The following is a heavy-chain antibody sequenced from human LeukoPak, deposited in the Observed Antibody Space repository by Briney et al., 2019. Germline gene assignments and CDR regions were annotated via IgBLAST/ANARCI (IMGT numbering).Heavy chain of an antibody. J-gene: IGHJ5*02. Sequence: ASVKVSCKASGYTFTGYYMHWVRQAPGQGLEWMGWINPNSGGTNYAQRFQGRVTMTRDTSISTAYMELSRLRSDDTAVYYCTRGASGVYTVTTSWFDPWGQGTLVTVSS. CDR2: INPNSGGT. D-gene: IGHD4-17*01. V-gene: IGHV1-2*02. CDR3: TRGASGVYTVTTSWFDP. CDR1: GYTFTGYY.